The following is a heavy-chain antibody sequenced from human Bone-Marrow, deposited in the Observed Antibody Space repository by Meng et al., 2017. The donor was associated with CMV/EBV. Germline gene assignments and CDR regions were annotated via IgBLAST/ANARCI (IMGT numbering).Heavy chain of an antibody. CDR2: ISYDGSNK. J-gene: IGHJ6*02. V-gene: IGHV3-30*04. Sequence: GGSLRLSCAASGFTFSSSAMHWVRQAPGKGLEWVAVISYDGSNKYYADSVKGRFTISSDNSKNTLYLQMNSLRAEDTAVYYCARASGMDVWGQGTTVTVSS. CDR3: ARASGMDV. CDR1: GFTFSSSA.